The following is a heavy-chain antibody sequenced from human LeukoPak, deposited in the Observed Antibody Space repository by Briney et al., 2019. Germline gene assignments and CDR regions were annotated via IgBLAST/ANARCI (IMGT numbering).Heavy chain of an antibody. V-gene: IGHV4-59*01. CDR1: GGSISPYY. CDR2: ILYSGTTT. CDR3: ARATNYYDSSGYYPRPHFDY. J-gene: IGHJ4*02. D-gene: IGHD3-22*01. Sequence: KPSETLSLTCTVSGGSISPYYWSWIRQTPGKGLEWIGYILYSGTTTNYNPSLKSRVTISVDTSKNQFSLKLSSLTAADTAVYYCARATNYYDSSGYYPRPHFDYWGRGTLVTVSS.